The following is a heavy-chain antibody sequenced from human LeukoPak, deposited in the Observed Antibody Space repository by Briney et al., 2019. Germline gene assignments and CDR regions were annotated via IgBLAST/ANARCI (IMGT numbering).Heavy chain of an antibody. J-gene: IGHJ4*02. D-gene: IGHD2-2*01. CDR3: AREPVGCSSTSCHFDY. CDR2: IYHSGNT. Sequence: PSETLSLTCTDSGYSISSGYYWGWIRQPPGKGLEWIGSIYHSGNTYYNPSLKSRVTISLDTSKNQFSLKLSSVTAADTAVYYCAREPVGCSSTSCHFDYWGQGTLVTVSS. CDR1: GYSISSGYY. V-gene: IGHV4-38-2*02.